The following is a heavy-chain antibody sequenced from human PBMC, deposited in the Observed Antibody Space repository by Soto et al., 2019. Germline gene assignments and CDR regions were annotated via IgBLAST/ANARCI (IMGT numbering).Heavy chain of an antibody. CDR1: GYTFTSYY. Sequence: ASVKVSCKASGYTFTSYYMHWVRQAPGQGLEWMGIINPSGGSTSYAQKFQGRVTMTRDTSTSTVYMELSSLRSEDTAVYYCARETPLNDFWSSYYPSYYYYYGMDVWGQGTTVTVSS. D-gene: IGHD3-3*01. J-gene: IGHJ6*02. CDR3: ARETPLNDFWSSYYPSYYYYYGMDV. CDR2: INPSGGST. V-gene: IGHV1-46*01.